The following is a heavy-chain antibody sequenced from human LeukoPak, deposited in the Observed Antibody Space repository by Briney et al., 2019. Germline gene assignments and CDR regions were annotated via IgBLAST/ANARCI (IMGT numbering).Heavy chain of an antibody. CDR3: ARDSCGGDCYPFFDY. CDR2: IYYSGST. CDR1: GGSISSYY. V-gene: IGHV4-59*01. J-gene: IGHJ4*02. D-gene: IGHD2-21*02. Sequence: SETLSLTCTVSGGSISSYYWSWIRQPPGKGLEWIGYIYYSGSTNYNPSLKIRVTISVDTSKNQFSLKLSSVTAADTAVYYCARDSCGGDCYPFFDYWGQGTLVTVSS.